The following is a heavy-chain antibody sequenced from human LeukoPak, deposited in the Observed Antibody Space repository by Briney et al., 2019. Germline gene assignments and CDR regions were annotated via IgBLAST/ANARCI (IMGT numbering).Heavy chain of an antibody. Sequence: SETRSLTCTVSGGSITSSSYYWGWIRQPPGKGLEWIGSIYYSGSTYYNPSLKIRVTIAVDTSKNQFSLKLSSVTAADTAVYYCARGIISYGSSWSYYMDVWGKGTTVTVSS. CDR3: ARGIISYGSSWSYYMDV. CDR1: GGSITSSSYY. J-gene: IGHJ6*03. V-gene: IGHV4-39*01. CDR2: IYYSGST. D-gene: IGHD6-13*01.